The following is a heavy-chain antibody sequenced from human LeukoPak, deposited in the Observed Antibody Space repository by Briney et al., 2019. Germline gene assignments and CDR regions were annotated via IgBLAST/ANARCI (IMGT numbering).Heavy chain of an antibody. Sequence: PSETLSLTCTVSGGSISSYYWSWIRQPPGKGLEWIGYIYYSGSTNYNPSLKSRVTISVGTSKNQFSLKLSSVTAADTAVYYCAREKSPDYCSGASCYFDYWGQGTLVTVSP. J-gene: IGHJ4*02. D-gene: IGHD2-15*01. CDR3: AREKSPDYCSGASCYFDY. V-gene: IGHV4-59*01. CDR2: IYYSGST. CDR1: GGSISSYY.